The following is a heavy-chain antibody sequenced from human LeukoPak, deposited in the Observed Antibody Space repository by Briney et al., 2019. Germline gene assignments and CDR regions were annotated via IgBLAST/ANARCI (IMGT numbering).Heavy chain of an antibody. CDR3: ARLGEKTIATRYDY. Sequence: PSETLSLTCTVSGGSISSSNYYWGWIRQPPGKGLEWIGTIYYTGSTYYNPSLKSRVTISVDTSKNRFSLKLTSVTAADTAVYYCARLGEKTIATRYDYWGQGTLVTVSS. D-gene: IGHD6-6*01. CDR2: IYYTGST. V-gene: IGHV4-39*01. J-gene: IGHJ4*02. CDR1: GGSISSSNYY.